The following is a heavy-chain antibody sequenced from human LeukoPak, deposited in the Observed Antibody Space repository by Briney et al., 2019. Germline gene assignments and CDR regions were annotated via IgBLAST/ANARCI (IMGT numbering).Heavy chain of an antibody. Sequence: SVKVSCKASGGTFSSYAISWVRQAPGQGLEWMGGIIPIFGTANYAQKFQGRVTITADESTSTAYMELSSLRSEDTVVYYCAREKGGSGSPAYRAYYFDYWGQGTLVTVSS. V-gene: IGHV1-69*13. CDR2: IIPIFGTA. CDR3: AREKGGSGSPAYRAYYFDY. CDR1: GGTFSSYA. J-gene: IGHJ4*02. D-gene: IGHD3-10*01.